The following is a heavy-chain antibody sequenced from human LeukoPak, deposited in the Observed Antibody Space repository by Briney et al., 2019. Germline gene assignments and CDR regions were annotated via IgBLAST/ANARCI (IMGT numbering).Heavy chain of an antibody. D-gene: IGHD4-17*01. V-gene: IGHV3-23*01. CDR1: GFTFSSYA. J-gene: IGHJ4*02. CDR3: ARDPLYDYGDPY. CDR2: ISGGGYST. Sequence: GGSLRLSCAASGFTFSSYAMSWVRQAPGKGLEWVSGISGGGYSTYYADSVKGRFTISRDNSKNTLYLQMNSLRAEDTAVYYCARDPLYDYGDPYWGQGTLVTVSS.